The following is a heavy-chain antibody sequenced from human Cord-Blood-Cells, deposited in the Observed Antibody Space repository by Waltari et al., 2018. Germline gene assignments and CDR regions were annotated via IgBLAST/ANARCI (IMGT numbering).Heavy chain of an antibody. CDR3: ARRYDGDYARWFDP. J-gene: IGHJ5*02. CDR1: GGSISSSSYY. Sequence: QLQLQESGPGLVKPSETLSLTCTVSGGSISSSSYYWGWIRQPPGKGLEWIGRIYYSGSTYYNPSLKSRVTISVDTSKNQFSLKLSSVTAADTAVYYCARRYDGDYARWFDPWGQGTLVTVSS. CDR2: IYYSGST. D-gene: IGHD4-17*01. V-gene: IGHV4-39*01.